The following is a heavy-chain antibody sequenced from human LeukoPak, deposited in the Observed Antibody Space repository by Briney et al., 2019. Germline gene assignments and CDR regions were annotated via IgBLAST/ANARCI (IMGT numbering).Heavy chain of an antibody. D-gene: IGHD3-22*01. CDR3: AKGKRRYYYDSSGYDAFDI. J-gene: IGHJ3*02. Sequence: PGGSLRLSCAASGFTLSSYGMHWVRQAPGKGLEWVAFIRYDGSNKYYADSVKGRFTISGDNSKNTLYLQMNSLRAEDTAVYYCAKGKRRYYYDSSGYDAFDIWGQGTMITVSS. V-gene: IGHV3-30*02. CDR1: GFTLSSYG. CDR2: IRYDGSNK.